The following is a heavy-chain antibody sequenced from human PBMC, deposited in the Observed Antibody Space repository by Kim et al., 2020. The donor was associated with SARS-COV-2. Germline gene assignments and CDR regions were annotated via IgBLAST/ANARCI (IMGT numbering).Heavy chain of an antibody. Sequence: DHRYSPSFQGQVTISADKSISTAYLQWSSLKASDTAMYYCARLYGDSPDYWGQGTLVTVSS. CDR2: DH. J-gene: IGHJ4*02. D-gene: IGHD4-17*01. V-gene: IGHV5-51*01. CDR3: ARLYGDSPDY.